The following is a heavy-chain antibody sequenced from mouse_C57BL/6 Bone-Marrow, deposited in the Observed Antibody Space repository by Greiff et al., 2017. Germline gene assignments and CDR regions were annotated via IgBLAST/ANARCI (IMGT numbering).Heavy chain of an antibody. D-gene: IGHD1-1*01. Sequence: VQLQQPGAELVRPGTSVKLSCKASGYTFTSYWMHWVKQRPGQGLEWIGVIDPSDSYTNYNQKFKGKATLTVDTSSSRAYMQLSSLTSEDSAVYYCARSYYGSPYWYCDVWGTGTTVTVAS. V-gene: IGHV1-59*01. J-gene: IGHJ1*03. CDR1: GYTFTSYW. CDR2: IDPSDSYT. CDR3: ARSYYGSPYWYCDV.